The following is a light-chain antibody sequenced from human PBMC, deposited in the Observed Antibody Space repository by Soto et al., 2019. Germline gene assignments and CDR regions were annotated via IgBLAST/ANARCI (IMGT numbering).Light chain of an antibody. V-gene: IGLV2-14*03. J-gene: IGLJ1*01. CDR1: SSDIGNYNY. Sequence: QSVLTQPDSVSGSPGQSVAISCTAASSDIGNYNYVSWYQQRPGKVPKLIIHDVSDRPSGVSDRFSGSKYGNTASLTISGLQAEDEADYYCSSYTSTSTYVFGTGTKVTVL. CDR2: DVS. CDR3: SSYTSTSTYV.